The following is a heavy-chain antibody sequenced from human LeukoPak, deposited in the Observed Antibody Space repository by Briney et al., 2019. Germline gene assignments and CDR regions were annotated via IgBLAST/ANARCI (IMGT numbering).Heavy chain of an antibody. J-gene: IGHJ4*02. CDR3: ARGTSSSWYTFDY. V-gene: IGHV3-30*03. D-gene: IGHD6-13*01. Sequence: GGSLRLSCAASGFTFSSYGMHWVRQAPGKGLEWVAVISYDGSNKYYADSVKGRFTISRDNSKNTLYLQMNSLRAEDTAVYYCARGTSSSWYTFDYWGQXXXXXVSS. CDR1: GFTFSSYG. CDR2: ISYDGSNK.